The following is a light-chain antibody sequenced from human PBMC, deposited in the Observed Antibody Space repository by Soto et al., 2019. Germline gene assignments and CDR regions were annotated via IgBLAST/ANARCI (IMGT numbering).Light chain of an antibody. CDR2: EVT. CDR1: SSDIGGYNF. J-gene: IGLJ2*01. Sequence: QSVLTQPASVSGSPGQSITISCTGTSSDIGGYNFVSWYQQHPGKAPKLMIYEVTNRPSGVSNRFSGSKSGNTASLTISGLQAEDEADYYCCSYTSSSTLVFGGGTKSPS. CDR3: CSYTSSSTLV. V-gene: IGLV2-14*01.